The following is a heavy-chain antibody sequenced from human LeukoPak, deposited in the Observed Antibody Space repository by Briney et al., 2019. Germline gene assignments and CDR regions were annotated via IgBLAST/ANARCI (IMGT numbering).Heavy chain of an antibody. Sequence: GGSLRLSCAASGLTFSSYSMNWVRQAPGKGLEWVSGISGSGGNTYNADSVKGRFTISRDNSKNALYLQMNSLRAEDTAVYYCARDGSGSYYYDYWGQGTLVTVSS. V-gene: IGHV3-23*01. J-gene: IGHJ4*02. D-gene: IGHD3-10*01. CDR2: ISGSGGNT. CDR1: GLTFSSYS. CDR3: ARDGSGSYYYDY.